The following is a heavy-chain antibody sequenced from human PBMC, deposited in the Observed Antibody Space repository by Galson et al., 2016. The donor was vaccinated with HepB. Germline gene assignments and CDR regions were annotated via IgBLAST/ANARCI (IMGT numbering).Heavy chain of an antibody. D-gene: IGHD4-17*01. CDR1: GYSFTTSA. CDR2: IIIGNGNT. CDR3: AKDMSTVQIAFDT. J-gene: IGHJ4*02. V-gene: IGHV1-3*04. Sequence: SVKVSCKASGYSFTTSAMHWVRQAPGHSLEWLGSIIIGNGNTRYSEEVQGRVTITTDTSASTVYMELNTLRTEDTAVSFCAKDMSTVQIAFDTWGQGTLLTVSS.